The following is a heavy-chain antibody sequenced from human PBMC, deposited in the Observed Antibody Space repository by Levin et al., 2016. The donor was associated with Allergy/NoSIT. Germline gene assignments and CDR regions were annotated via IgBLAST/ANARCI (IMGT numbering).Heavy chain of an antibody. CDR3: ARDGGGGSYADFDY. Sequence: ASVKVSCKASGFNFNAHDIHWIRQAPGQGLEWMGRINPNSNYSNYAQKFQGRVTVTRALSITTVYMDLTGLQFDDTAVYYCARDGGGGSYADFDYWGQGALVSVSS. CDR1: GFNFNAHD. D-gene: IGHD1-26*01. J-gene: IGHJ4*02. CDR2: INPNSNYS. V-gene: IGHV1-2*06.